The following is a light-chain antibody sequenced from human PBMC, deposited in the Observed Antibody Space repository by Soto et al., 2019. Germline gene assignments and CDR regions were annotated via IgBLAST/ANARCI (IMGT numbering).Light chain of an antibody. CDR3: QQYNNWPPIT. V-gene: IGKV3-15*01. J-gene: IGKJ3*01. CDR1: QSVSSN. CDR2: CAS. Sequence: EIVMTQSPATLSVSPGERATLSCRASQSVSSNLAWYQQKPGQAPRLLIYCASTRATGIPARFSGSRSGTEFTLTISTLQSEDFAVYYCQQYNNWPPITFGPGTKVDIK.